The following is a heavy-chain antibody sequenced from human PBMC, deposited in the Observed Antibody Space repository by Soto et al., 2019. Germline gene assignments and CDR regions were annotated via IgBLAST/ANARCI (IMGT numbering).Heavy chain of an antibody. V-gene: IGHV1-2*02. CDR2: INPNSGGT. CDR3: ARDPVPTYYYYYGMDV. J-gene: IGHJ6*02. D-gene: IGHD3-10*01. Sequence: RASVKVSCKASGYTFTGYYMHWVRQAPGQGLEWMGWINPNSGGTNYAQKFQGRVTMTRDTSISTAYMELSRLRSDDTAVYYCARDPVPTYYYYYGMDVWGQGTTVTVSS. CDR1: GYTFTGYY.